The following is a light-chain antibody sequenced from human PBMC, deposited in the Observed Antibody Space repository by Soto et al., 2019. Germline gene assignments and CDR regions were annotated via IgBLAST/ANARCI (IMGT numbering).Light chain of an antibody. J-gene: IGKJ2*01. CDR3: QQSHDFPYT. CDR1: QTVSTS. Sequence: DIQINQSPSSLSSSVGDRVTITCHSSQTVSTSLNWYQQKLVKAPNLLIYNAASLQSGAPSRFSGSGSGTDFTLTISSLQPEDSGTYYCQQSHDFPYTFGQGTKVDIK. CDR2: NAA. V-gene: IGKV1-39*01.